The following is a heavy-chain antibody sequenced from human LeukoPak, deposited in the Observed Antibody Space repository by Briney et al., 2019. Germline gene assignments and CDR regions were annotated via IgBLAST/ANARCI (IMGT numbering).Heavy chain of an antibody. CDR2: IYYSGST. Sequence: SETLSLTCTVSGGSVSRVSSYWSWIRQPPGKGLEWIGYIYYSGSTNYNPSLKSRVTISVDTSKNQFSLKLSSVTAADTAVYYCARKRGYYYDSSGYPDYFDYWGQGTLVTVSS. V-gene: IGHV4-61*01. CDR3: ARKRGYYYDSSGYPDYFDY. D-gene: IGHD3-22*01. J-gene: IGHJ4*02. CDR1: GGSVSRVSSY.